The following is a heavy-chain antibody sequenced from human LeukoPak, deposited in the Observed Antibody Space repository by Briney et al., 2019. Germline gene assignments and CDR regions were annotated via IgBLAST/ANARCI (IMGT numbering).Heavy chain of an antibody. CDR2: IIPIFDTT. CDR3: AKADVTLIRGGGYYYGLDV. V-gene: IGHV1-69*13. D-gene: IGHD3-10*01. Sequence: ASVKVSCKASGGTFTSNAFIWVRHAPAQGLEWMGGIIPIFDTTNYAQKFQGRVTITADDSTSTVYMALSSLRSEDTAVYYCAKADVTLIRGGGYYYGLDVGGKGTTVTVSS. J-gene: IGHJ6*04. CDR1: GGTFTSNA.